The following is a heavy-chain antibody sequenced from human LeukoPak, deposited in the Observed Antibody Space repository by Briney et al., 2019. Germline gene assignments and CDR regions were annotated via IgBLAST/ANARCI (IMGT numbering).Heavy chain of an antibody. CDR2: ISGSGGST. J-gene: IGHJ4*02. CDR3: AKRGEMLERRNYFDY. Sequence: PGGSLRLSCAASGFTFSSYAMSWVRQAPGKGLEWVSAISGSGGSTYYADSVKGRFTISRDNSKNTLYLQMNSLRAEDTAVYYCAKRGEMLERRNYFDYWGQGTLVTVSS. V-gene: IGHV3-23*01. D-gene: IGHD1-1*01. CDR1: GFTFSSYA.